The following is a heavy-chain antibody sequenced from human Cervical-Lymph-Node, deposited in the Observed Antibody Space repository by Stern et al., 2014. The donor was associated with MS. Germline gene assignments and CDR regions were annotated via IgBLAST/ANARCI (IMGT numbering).Heavy chain of an antibody. CDR3: SRDADGYSLVFGY. V-gene: IGHV4-30-4*01. CDR1: GGPISSGEYY. Sequence: QVQLQESGPGLVKPSQSLSLTCTVTGGPISSGEYYWSWIRQPQGKGRKWIWNIHNSGTTYYNPSLKSRVTISVDTSKNQFSLKLRSVTAADTAVYYCSRDADGYSLVFGYWGRGTLVTVSS. CDR2: IHNSGTT. D-gene: IGHD5-24*01. J-gene: IGHJ4*02.